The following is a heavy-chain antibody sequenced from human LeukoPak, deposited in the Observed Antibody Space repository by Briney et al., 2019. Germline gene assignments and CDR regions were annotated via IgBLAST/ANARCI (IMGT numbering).Heavy chain of an antibody. J-gene: IGHJ4*02. CDR2: ISGSGGST. CDR1: GFTSRSYA. CDR3: AKDLDTAMIGKIDY. Sequence: GGSLRLSCAASGFTSRSYAMSWVRQAPGKGLEWVSSISGSGGSTYYADSVKGRFTISRDNSKNTLYLQMNSLRAEDTAVYYCAKDLDTAMIGKIDYWGQGTLVTVSS. D-gene: IGHD5-18*01. V-gene: IGHV3-23*01.